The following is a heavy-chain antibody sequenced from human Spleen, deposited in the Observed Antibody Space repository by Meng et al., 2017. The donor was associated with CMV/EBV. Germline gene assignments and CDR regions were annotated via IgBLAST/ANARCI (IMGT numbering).Heavy chain of an antibody. D-gene: IGHD6-25*01. CDR3: ARAAQFDY. V-gene: IGHV3-7*01. CDR1: GFTFRSYG. CDR2: IKQDGSEK. J-gene: IGHJ4*02. Sequence: GESLKISCAASGFTFRSYGMHWVRQAPGKGLEWVANIKQDGSEKYYVDSVKGRFTISRDNAKNSLYLQMNSLRAEDTAVYYCARAAQFDYWGQGTLVTVSS.